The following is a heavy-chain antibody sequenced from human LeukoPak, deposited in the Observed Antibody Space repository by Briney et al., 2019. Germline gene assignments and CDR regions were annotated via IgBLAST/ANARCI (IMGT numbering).Heavy chain of an antibody. J-gene: IGHJ4*02. Sequence: SETLSLTCTVSGGSISSSSYYWGWIRQPPGKGLEWIGSIYYSGSTYYNPSLRSRVTISVDTSKNQFSLKLSSVTAADTAVYYCARDFFRDFWSGYDYWGQGTLVTVSS. V-gene: IGHV4-39*07. CDR1: GGSISSSSYY. D-gene: IGHD3-3*01. CDR2: IYYSGST. CDR3: ARDFFRDFWSGYDY.